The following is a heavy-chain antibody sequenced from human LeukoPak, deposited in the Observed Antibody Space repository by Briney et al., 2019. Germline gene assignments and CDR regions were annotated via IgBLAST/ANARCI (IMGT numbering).Heavy chain of an antibody. J-gene: IGHJ4*02. CDR2: IYSGGST. V-gene: IGHV3-53*01. Sequence: GGSLRLSCAASGFAVGSNYMSWVRQAPGKGLEWVSVIYSGGSTYYADSVKGRFTISRDNSKNTLYLQMNSLRAEDTAVYYCATPLDYFDTSGYHQGGDWGQGTLVTVSS. CDR3: ATPLDYFDTSGYHQGGD. CDR1: GFAVGSNY. D-gene: IGHD3-22*01.